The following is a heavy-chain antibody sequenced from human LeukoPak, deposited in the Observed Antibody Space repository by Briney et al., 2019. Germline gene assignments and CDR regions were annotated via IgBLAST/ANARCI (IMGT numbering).Heavy chain of an antibody. D-gene: IGHD4-17*01. CDR1: GGTFSSYA. V-gene: IGHV1-69*04. J-gene: IGHJ4*02. Sequence: GASVKVSCKASGGTFSSYAISWVRQAPGQGLEWMGRIIPILGIANYAQKFQGRVTITADKPTSTAYMELSSLRSEDTAVYYCARDYGDYVSYYFDYWGQGTLVTVSS. CDR3: ARDYGDYVSYYFDY. CDR2: IIPILGIA.